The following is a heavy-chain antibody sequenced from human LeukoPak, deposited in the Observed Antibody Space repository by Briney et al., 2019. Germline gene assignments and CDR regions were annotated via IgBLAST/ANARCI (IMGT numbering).Heavy chain of an antibody. J-gene: IGHJ4*02. CDR3: ARVVSGDRGDY. D-gene: IGHD7-27*01. V-gene: IGHV3-66*01. CDR2: IYSGGST. Sequence: TGGSLRLSCAASGFTVSSNYMSWVRQAPGKGLGWVSVIYSGGSTYYADSVKGRFTISRDNSKNTLYLQMNSLRAEDTAVYYCARVVSGDRGDYWGQGTLVTVSS. CDR1: GFTVSSNY.